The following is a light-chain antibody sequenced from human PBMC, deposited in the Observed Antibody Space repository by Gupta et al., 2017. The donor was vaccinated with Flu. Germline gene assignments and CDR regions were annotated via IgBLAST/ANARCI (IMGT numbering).Light chain of an antibody. J-gene: IGKJ1*01. CDR1: QSIGSR. CDR2: EAS. CDR3: QRYNTYSRT. Sequence: IRMSQPPPPLPAAEGDRVTITCRASQSIGSRLAWYQQKPGKAPKLLIYEASILQTGVSPRFSGSGSGTEFSLTVTSLQPDDFATYYCQRYNTYSRTFGQGTTVEVK. V-gene: IGKV1-5*01.